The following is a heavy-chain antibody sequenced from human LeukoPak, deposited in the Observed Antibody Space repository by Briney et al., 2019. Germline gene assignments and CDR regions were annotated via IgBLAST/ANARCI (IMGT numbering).Heavy chain of an antibody. J-gene: IGHJ4*02. CDR2: IDSDGSST. CDR3: ARISYDSSDYYGY. V-gene: IGHV3-74*01. Sequence: GGSLRLSCAASGFTFSSYWMHWVRQVPGKGLVWVSRIDSDGSSTSYADSAKGRFTISRDNAKNTLYLQMNSLRAEDTAVYYCARISYDSSDYYGYWGQGTLVTVSS. D-gene: IGHD3-22*01. CDR1: GFTFSSYW.